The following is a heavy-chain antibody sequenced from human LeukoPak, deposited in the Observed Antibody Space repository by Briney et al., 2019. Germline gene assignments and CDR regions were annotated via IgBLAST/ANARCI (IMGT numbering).Heavy chain of an antibody. Sequence: GGSLRLSCAASGFTFSSSWMHWVRQAPEKGLVWVSRINSDGSSTSYADSVKGRFTISRDNAKNTLFLQMNSLRAEDTAVYYCARGRPHGNDYWGQGTLVTVSS. J-gene: IGHJ4*02. D-gene: IGHD4-23*01. CDR2: INSDGSST. CDR1: GFTFSSSW. V-gene: IGHV3-74*01. CDR3: ARGRPHGNDY.